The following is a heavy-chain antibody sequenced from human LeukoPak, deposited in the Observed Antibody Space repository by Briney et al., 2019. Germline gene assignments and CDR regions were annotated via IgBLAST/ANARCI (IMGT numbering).Heavy chain of an antibody. D-gene: IGHD3-22*01. Sequence: SETLSLTCTVSGGSISSYYWSWIRQPPGKGLVWIGYIYTSGSTNYNPSPKSRVTISVDTSKNQFSLKLSSVTAADTAVYYCATTSSDTSGYYFDYWGQGTLVTVSS. CDR3: ATTSSDTSGYYFDY. CDR2: IYTSGST. J-gene: IGHJ4*02. CDR1: GGSISSYY. V-gene: IGHV4-4*09.